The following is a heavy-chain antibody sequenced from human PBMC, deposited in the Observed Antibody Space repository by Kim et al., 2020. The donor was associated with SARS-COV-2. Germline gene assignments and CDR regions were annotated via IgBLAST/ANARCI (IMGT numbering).Heavy chain of an antibody. D-gene: IGHD5-18*01. CDR2: IYTSGST. CDR1: GGSISSGSYY. CDR3: ARASLRCGYSYGRTCFDY. V-gene: IGHV4-61*02. J-gene: IGHJ4*02. Sequence: SETLSLTCTVSGGSISSGSYYWSWIRQPAGKGLEWIGRIYTSGSTNYNPSLKSRVTISVDTSKNQFSLKLSSVTAADTAVYYCARASLRCGYSYGRTCFDYWGQGTLVTVSS.